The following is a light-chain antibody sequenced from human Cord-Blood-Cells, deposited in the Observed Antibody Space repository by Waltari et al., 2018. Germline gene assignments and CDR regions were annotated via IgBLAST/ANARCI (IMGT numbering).Light chain of an antibody. Sequence: QSALTQPDSVSGSPGQSITISCTGTSSDVGSYTLVSWYQQHPGKAPKLMIYEGSKRPSGVSNRFSGSKSGNTASLTISGLQAEDEADYYCCSYAGSSRVFGGGTKLTVL. V-gene: IGLV2-23*01. CDR3: CSYAGSSRV. CDR1: SSDVGSYTL. J-gene: IGLJ2*01. CDR2: EGS.